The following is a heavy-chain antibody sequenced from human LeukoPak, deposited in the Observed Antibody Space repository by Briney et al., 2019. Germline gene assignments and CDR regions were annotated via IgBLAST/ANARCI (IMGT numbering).Heavy chain of an antibody. CDR1: GFTFSNAW. Sequence: GGSLRLSCAASGFTFSNAWMSWVRQAPGKELEWVGRIKSKTDGGTTDYAAPVKGRFTISRDDSKNTLYLQMNSLKTEDTAVYYCTTETYYDYVWGSYRSIDYWGQGTLVTVSS. CDR3: TTETYYDYVWGSYRSIDY. D-gene: IGHD3-16*02. J-gene: IGHJ4*02. V-gene: IGHV3-15*01. CDR2: IKSKTDGGTT.